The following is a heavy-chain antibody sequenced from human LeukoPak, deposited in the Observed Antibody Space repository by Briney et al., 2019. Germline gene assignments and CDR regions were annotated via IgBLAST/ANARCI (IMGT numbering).Heavy chain of an antibody. V-gene: IGHV3-11*01. J-gene: IGHJ4*02. CDR2: FSSSGSTI. Sequence: GGSRSPSGPAPGFTFDDNNLARIPQAPGKGWGGVSNFSSSGSTIYYADSVKGRFTISRDNAKNSLYLQMNSLRAEDTAVYYCAREGGYSSGWYYFDYWGQGTLVTVSS. D-gene: IGHD6-19*01. CDR3: AREGGYSSGWYYFDY. CDR1: GFTFDDNN.